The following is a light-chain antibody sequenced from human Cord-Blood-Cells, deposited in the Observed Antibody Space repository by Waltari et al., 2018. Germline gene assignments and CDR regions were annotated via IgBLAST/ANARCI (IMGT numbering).Light chain of an antibody. CDR1: SSHVGGYNS. CDR3: SSYTSSSTVV. Sequence: QSALTQPASVSGSPGQSITISCTGTSSHVGGYNSFSWYQQHPGKAPKLMIYQVSNRPSGVSNRFSGSKSGNTASLTISGLQAEDEADYYCSSYTSSSTVVFGGGTKLTVL. V-gene: IGLV2-14*01. J-gene: IGLJ2*01. CDR2: QVS.